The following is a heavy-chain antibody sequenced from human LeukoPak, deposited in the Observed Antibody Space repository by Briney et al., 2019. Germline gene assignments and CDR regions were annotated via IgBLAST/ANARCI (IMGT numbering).Heavy chain of an antibody. D-gene: IGHD3-22*01. CDR2: INPNGGST. Sequence: ASVRVSCKASGYTFTSYYMHWVRQAPGQGLEWMGIINPNGGSTSYAQKFQGRVTMTRDTSTSTVYMELSSLRSEDTAVYYCARSLHYYDSSGYFLVEVYWGQGTLVTVSS. CDR1: GYTFTSYY. CDR3: ARSLHYYDSSGYFLVEVY. V-gene: IGHV1-46*01. J-gene: IGHJ4*02.